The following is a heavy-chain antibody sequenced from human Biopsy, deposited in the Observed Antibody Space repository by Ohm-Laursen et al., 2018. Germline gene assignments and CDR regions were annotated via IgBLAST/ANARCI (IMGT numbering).Heavy chain of an antibody. CDR2: INGSGGST. D-gene: IGHD3-3*01. CDR1: GFTFSSHA. J-gene: IGHJ5*02. CDR3: ARDLYDFCGGCPFDP. Sequence: SLRLSCTASGFTFSSHAMSWVRQAPGKGLECVSVINGSGGSTYYADPVKGRFTISRDNSKNTLYLQMNSLRDEDTAMYYCARDLYDFCGGCPFDPWGQGTLVTVS. V-gene: IGHV3-23*01.